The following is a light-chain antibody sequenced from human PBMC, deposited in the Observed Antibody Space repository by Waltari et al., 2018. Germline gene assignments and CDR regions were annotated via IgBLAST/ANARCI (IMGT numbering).Light chain of an antibody. CDR2: DAS. CDR3: QKYDSLPAT. J-gene: IGKJ1*01. Sequence: VLRQCQGTLSCSPGGWATLSCRASESVSKFLAWYQQKPGQAPRLLIFDASNRASGIPDRFRGSGFGTDFSLTISRLEPEDFAVYYCQKYDSLPATFGQGTKVEIK. V-gene: IGKV3-20*01. CDR1: ESVSKF.